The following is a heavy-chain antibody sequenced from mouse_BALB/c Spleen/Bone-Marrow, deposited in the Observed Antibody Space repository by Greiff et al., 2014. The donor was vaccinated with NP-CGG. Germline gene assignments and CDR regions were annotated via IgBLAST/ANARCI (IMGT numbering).Heavy chain of an antibody. V-gene: IGHV4-2*02. J-gene: IGHJ2*01. CDR3: ARLGYYGDFAY. CDR2: INPGSGTI. Sequence: DVQLQQSGGGLVQPGGSLILSCAASGFDFSRYWMSWVRQTPGKGLEWIGEINPGSGTINYTPSLKDKFIISRDNAKKTLYLQVNKMRSEDTALYYCARLGYYGDFAYWGQGTTLTVPS. CDR1: GFDFSRYW. D-gene: IGHD1-2*01.